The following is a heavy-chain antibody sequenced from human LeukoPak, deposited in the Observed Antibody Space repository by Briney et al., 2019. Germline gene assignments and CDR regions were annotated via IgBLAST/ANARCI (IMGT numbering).Heavy chain of an antibody. V-gene: IGHV1-46*01. D-gene: IGHD1-26*01. CDR2: INPSGGST. Sequence: ASVKVSCKASGYTFTSYDINWVRQATGQGLEWMGIINPSGGSTSYAQKFQGRVTMTRDTSTSTVYMELSSLRSEDTAVYYCAVGAIKRLDYWGQGTLVTVSS. CDR3: AVGAIKRLDY. CDR1: GYTFTSYD. J-gene: IGHJ4*02.